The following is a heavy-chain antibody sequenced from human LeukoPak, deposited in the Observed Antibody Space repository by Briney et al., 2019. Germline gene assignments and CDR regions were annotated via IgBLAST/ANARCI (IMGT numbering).Heavy chain of an antibody. D-gene: IGHD2-15*01. J-gene: IGHJ5*02. Sequence: ASVKVSCKASGYTFTSYGISWVRQAPGQGLEWMGCISAYNGDTNNAEKIQGRVTMTTDTSTTTAYIELMSLRSDGTAVYYCARVGYCSGNACFTTNWFDPWGQGTLVTVSS. CDR1: GYTFTSYG. CDR2: ISAYNGDT. CDR3: ARVGYCSGNACFTTNWFDP. V-gene: IGHV1-18*04.